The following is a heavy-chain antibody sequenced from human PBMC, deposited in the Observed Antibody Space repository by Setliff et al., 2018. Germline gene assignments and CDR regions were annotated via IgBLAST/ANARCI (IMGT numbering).Heavy chain of an antibody. D-gene: IGHD4-17*01. Sequence: SETLSLTCTVSGGSFSSSSYYWGWIRQPPGKGLEWIGSIYYSGSTYYNPYLKSRVTISVDTSKNQFSLKLSSVTAADTAVYYCARDWGDYGAMGYWGQGTRVTVCS. J-gene: IGHJ4*02. CDR1: GGSFSSSSYY. CDR2: IYYSGST. CDR3: ARDWGDYGAMGY. V-gene: IGHV4-39*07.